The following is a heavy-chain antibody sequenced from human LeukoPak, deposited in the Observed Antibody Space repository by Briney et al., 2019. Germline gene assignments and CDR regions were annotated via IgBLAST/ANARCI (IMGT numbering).Heavy chain of an antibody. CDR3: ARPPALNY. CDR2: ISTSGDTI. CDR1: GFTFSSYE. Sequence: GGSLRLSCAASGFTFSSYEMNWVRQAPGKGLEWVSYISTSGDTIYYGYSVKGRFTISRDNAKNLLYLQMNSLRAEDTAVYYCARPPALNYWGQGTLVTVSS. D-gene: IGHD3-9*01. V-gene: IGHV3-48*03. J-gene: IGHJ4*02.